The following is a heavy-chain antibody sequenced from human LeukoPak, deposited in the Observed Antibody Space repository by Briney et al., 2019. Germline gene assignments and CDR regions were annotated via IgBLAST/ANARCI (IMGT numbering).Heavy chain of an antibody. V-gene: IGHV4-34*01. Sequence: SKTLSLTCAVSGVSFDDYYWAWVRQTPGKGLEWIGEINHSGYTNDSPSLKSRVTLSIDTSRKQFSLNLRSVTVADAGIYYCTRMTTGHDYWDQGTLVTVSS. D-gene: IGHD4-17*01. J-gene: IGHJ4*02. CDR1: GVSFDDYY. CDR2: INHSGYT. CDR3: TRMTTGHDY.